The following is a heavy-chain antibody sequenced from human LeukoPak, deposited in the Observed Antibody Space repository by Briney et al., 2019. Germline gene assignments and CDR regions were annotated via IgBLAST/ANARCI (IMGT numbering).Heavy chain of an antibody. CDR1: GGTFSTDA. J-gene: IGHJ2*01. V-gene: IGHV1-69*06. CDR2: IIPAFGTT. D-gene: IGHD1/OR15-1a*01. CDR3: AREAGIAITGTIWYFDL. Sequence: ASVKVSCKASGGTFSTDALAWVRQVPGQGPEWMGRIIPAFGTTNYAETFQGRVTITADISTSTAYMQLSSLRSEDTAVYYCAREAGIAITGTIWYFDLWGRGTLVTVSS.